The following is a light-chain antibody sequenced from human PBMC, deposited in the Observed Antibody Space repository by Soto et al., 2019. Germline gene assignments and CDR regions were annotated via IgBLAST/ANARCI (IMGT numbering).Light chain of an antibody. CDR3: SSYTSSTTSV. CDR2: EVS. J-gene: IGLJ1*01. CDR1: SSDVGGYNY. Sequence: VLTHPASVSGSPGQSITISCTGTSSDVGGYNYVSWYQQHPGKAPKLMIYEVSNRPSGVSNRFSGSKSGNTASLTISRLQAEEEADYYCSSYTSSTTSVFGTGTKVTVL. V-gene: IGLV2-14*01.